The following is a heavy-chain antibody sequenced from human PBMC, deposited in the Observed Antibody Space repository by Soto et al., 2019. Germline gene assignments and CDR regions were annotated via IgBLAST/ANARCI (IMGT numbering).Heavy chain of an antibody. CDR1: GFTFDDYA. J-gene: IGHJ3*02. CDR2: ISWNSGSI. D-gene: IGHD6-19*01. V-gene: IGHV3-9*01. Sequence: EVQLVESGGGLVQPGRSLRLSCAASGFTFDDYAMHWVRQAPGKGLEWVSGISWNSGSIGYADSVKGRFTISRDNAMNSLYLQMNRLRAEDTALYYCAKDIVAVAGTFDAFDIWGQGTMVTVSS. CDR3: AKDIVAVAGTFDAFDI.